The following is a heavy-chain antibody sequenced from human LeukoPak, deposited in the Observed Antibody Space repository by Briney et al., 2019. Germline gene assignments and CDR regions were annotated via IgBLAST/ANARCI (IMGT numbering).Heavy chain of an antibody. CDR1: GGSFSGYY. V-gene: IGHV4-34*01. Sequence: ETLSLTCXXXGGSFSGYYWSWIRQPPGKGLEWIGEINHSGSTNYNPSLKSRVTISVDTSKNQFSLKLSSVTAADTAVYYCATSSYITMIGYWGQGTLVTVSS. J-gene: IGHJ4*02. CDR2: INHSGST. D-gene: IGHD3-22*01. CDR3: ATSSYITMIGY.